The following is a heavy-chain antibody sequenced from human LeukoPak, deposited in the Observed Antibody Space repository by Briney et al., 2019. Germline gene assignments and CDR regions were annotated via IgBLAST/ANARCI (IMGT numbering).Heavy chain of an antibody. CDR1: GYTFTSYG. J-gene: IGHJ4*02. D-gene: IGHD6-13*01. CDR3: ARDFTARPYSSSWYPFDY. V-gene: IGHV1-18*01. Sequence: GASVKVSCKASGYTFTSYGISWVRQAPGQGLEWMGWISAYNGNTNYAQKLQGRVTMTTDTSTSTAYMELSSLRSEDTAVYYCARDFTARPYSSSWYPFDYWGQGTLVTVSS. CDR2: ISAYNGNT.